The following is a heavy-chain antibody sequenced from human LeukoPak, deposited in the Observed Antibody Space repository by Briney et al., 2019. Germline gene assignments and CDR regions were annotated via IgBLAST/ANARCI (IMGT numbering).Heavy chain of an antibody. D-gene: IGHD2-15*01. Sequence: GASVKVSCKASGYTFTSYGISWVRQAPGQGLEWMGWMNPNSGNTGYAQKFQGRVTMTRNTSISTAYMELSSLRSEDTAVYYCARGMVVAATRYYYYGMDVWGQGTTVTVSS. CDR3: ARGMVVAATRYYYYGMDV. J-gene: IGHJ6*02. V-gene: IGHV1-8*02. CDR2: MNPNSGNT. CDR1: GYTFTSYG.